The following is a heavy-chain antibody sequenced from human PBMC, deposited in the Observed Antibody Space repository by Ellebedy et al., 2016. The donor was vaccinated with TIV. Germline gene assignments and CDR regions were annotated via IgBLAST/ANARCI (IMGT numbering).Heavy chain of an antibody. CDR3: ARGVNYDSQEGFDF. CDR1: GFTFSSYS. D-gene: IGHD3-22*01. V-gene: IGHV3-48*02. J-gene: IGHJ3*01. Sequence: PGGSLRLSCAASGFTFSSYSMTWVRQAPGKGLEWVSYISSSGSTIYYADSVKGRFTISRDNAKNSLSLLMNSLRDEETALYYCARGVNYDSQEGFDFWGQGTMVTVSS. CDR2: ISSSGSTI.